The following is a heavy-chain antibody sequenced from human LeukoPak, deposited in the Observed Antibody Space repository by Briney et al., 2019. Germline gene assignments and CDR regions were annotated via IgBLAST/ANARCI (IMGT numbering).Heavy chain of an antibody. Sequence: SETLSLTCTVSGGSISSYYWSWIRQPPGKGLEWIGYIYYSGSTNYNPSLKSRVTTSVDTSKNQFSLKLSSVTAADTAVYYCAREYYYDSSGYYPIAFDIWGQGTMVTVSS. CDR1: GGSISSYY. D-gene: IGHD3-22*01. J-gene: IGHJ3*02. V-gene: IGHV4-59*01. CDR3: AREYYYDSSGYYPIAFDI. CDR2: IYYSGST.